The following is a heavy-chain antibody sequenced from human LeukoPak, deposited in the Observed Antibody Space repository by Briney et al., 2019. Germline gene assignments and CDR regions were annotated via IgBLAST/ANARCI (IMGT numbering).Heavy chain of an antibody. V-gene: IGHV3-9*01. CDR3: AKDRYGSGSYYFDY. J-gene: IGHJ4*02. D-gene: IGHD3-10*01. Sequence: GGSLRLSCAASGFTFDGYAMHWVRQAPGKGLEWVSGISWNSGSIGYADSVKGRFTISRDNAKNSLYLQMNSLRTEDTALYYCAKDRYGSGSYYFDYWGQGTLVTVSS. CDR1: GFTFDGYA. CDR2: ISWNSGSI.